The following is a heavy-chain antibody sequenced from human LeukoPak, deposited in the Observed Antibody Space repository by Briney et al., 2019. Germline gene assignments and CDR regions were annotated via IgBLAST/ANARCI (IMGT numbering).Heavy chain of an antibody. CDR2: ISSSGSTI. D-gene: IGHD4-17*01. Sequence: PGWSLRLSCAASVLTFRDYYMSWIRQAPGKGREWVSYISSSGSTIYYADSVKGRFTISRDNAKNSLYLQMNSLRAEDTAVYYCARDVLRSAYYFDYWGQGTLVTVSS. J-gene: IGHJ4*02. CDR3: ARDVLRSAYYFDY. V-gene: IGHV3-11*01. CDR1: VLTFRDYY.